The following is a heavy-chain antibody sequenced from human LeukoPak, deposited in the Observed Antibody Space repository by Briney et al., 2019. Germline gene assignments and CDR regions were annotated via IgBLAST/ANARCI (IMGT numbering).Heavy chain of an antibody. Sequence: SVKVSCKASGYTFNNYDINWVRQAPGQGLEWMGGIIPIFGTANYAQKFQGRVTITADESTSTAYMELSSLRSEDTAVYYCARTWERSSGYFDYWGQGTLVTVSS. J-gene: IGHJ4*02. V-gene: IGHV1-69*13. D-gene: IGHD3-22*01. CDR2: IIPIFGTA. CDR1: GYTFNNYD. CDR3: ARTWERSSGYFDY.